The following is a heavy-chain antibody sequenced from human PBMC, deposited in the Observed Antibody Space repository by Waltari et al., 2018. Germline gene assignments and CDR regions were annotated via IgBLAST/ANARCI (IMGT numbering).Heavy chain of an antibody. J-gene: IGHJ3*02. Sequence: EGQLVESGGGLVQPGGSLKLSCAASGFAFSSFWMHWVRQVPGQGLVWVSRINSDGSDTSYADSVRGRFTVSRDNAKNMVYLQMKGLRAEDTAIYYCTRDSPSWIWGQGTMVSVSS. CDR1: GFAFSSFW. CDR2: INSDGSDT. V-gene: IGHV3-74*01. CDR3: TRDSPSWI.